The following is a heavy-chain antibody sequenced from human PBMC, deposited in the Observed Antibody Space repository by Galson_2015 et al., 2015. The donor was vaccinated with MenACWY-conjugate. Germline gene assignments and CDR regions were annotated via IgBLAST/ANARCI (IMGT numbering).Heavy chain of an antibody. CDR2: IVVGNGNT. D-gene: IGHD6-13*01. V-gene: IGHV1-58*01. J-gene: IGHJ4*02. Sequence: SVKVSCKASGFTFTSSAVQWVRQARGQRLEWIGWIVVGNGNTNYAQKFQERVTITRDMSTSTAYMELSSLRSEDTAVYYCAADLTTSSSWGHWGQGTLVTVSS. CDR3: AADLTTSSSWGH. CDR1: GFTFTSSA.